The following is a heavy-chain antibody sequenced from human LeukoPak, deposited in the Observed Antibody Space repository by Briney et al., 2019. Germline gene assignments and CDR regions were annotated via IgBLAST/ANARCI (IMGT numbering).Heavy chain of an antibody. CDR1: GFIFSNYG. J-gene: IGHJ4*02. V-gene: IGHV3-23*01. CDR3: TTQRVVTAAIDS. D-gene: IGHD2-21*02. CDR2: ISGGGIAT. Sequence: PGGTLRLSCAASGFIFSNYGMSWVRQAPGKGLEWVSSISGGGIATYHADSVKGRFTISRDNSKNTLHLQMNSLRVEDTAIYYCTTQRVVTAAIDSWGQGTLVTVSS.